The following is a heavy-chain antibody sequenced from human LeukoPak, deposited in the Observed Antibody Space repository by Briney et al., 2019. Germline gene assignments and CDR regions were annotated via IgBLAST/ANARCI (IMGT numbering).Heavy chain of an antibody. CDR2: INPNSGGT. J-gene: IGHJ5*02. CDR1: GYTFTGYY. CDR3: ARGWVYYDSSGLPIMS. Sequence: ASVKVSCKASGYTFTGYYMHWVRQAPGQGLEWMRRINPNSGGTNYAQKFQGRVTMTRDTSISTAYMELSRLRSDDTAVYYCARGWVYYDSSGLPIMSWGQGTLVTVSS. V-gene: IGHV1-2*06. D-gene: IGHD3-22*01.